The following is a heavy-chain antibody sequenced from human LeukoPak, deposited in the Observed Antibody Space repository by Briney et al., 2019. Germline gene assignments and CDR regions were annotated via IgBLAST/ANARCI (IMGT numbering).Heavy chain of an antibody. V-gene: IGHV1-2*02. CDR1: GYTFTGYY. CDR3: AREGQGHYYYYGMDV. Sequence: VASVKVSCKASGYTFTGYYMHWVRQAPGQGLEWMGWINPSSGGTNYAQKFQGRVTMTRDTSISTAYMELSRLRSDDTAVYYCAREGQGHYYYYGMDVWGQGTTVTVSS. J-gene: IGHJ6*02. CDR2: INPSSGGT.